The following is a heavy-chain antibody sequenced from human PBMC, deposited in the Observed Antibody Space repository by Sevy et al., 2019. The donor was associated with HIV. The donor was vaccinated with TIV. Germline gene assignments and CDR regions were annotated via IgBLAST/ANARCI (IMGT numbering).Heavy chain of an antibody. D-gene: IGHD6-13*01. J-gene: IGHJ5*02. Sequence: SETLSLTCAVSGYSISSGYYWGWIRQPPGKGLEWIGSIYHSGSTHYNPSLKSRVTISVDTSKNQFSLKLSSVTAADTAVYYCARAKIAAAAWFDPWGQGTLVTVSS. CDR3: ARAKIAAAAWFDP. CDR1: GYSISSGYY. CDR2: IYHSGST. V-gene: IGHV4-38-2*01.